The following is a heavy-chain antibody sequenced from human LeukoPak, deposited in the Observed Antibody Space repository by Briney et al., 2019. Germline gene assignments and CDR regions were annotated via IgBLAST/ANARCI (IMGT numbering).Heavy chain of an antibody. J-gene: IGHJ4*02. CDR1: GGSISSGSYY. V-gene: IGHV4-61*02. CDR2: IYTSGST. D-gene: IGHD5-12*01. Sequence: SETLSLTCTVSGGSISSGSYYWSWIRQPAGKGLEWIGRIYTSGSTNYNPSLKSRVTISVDTSKNQFSLKLSSVTAADTAMYYCARVSGYDWESFYDYWGQGSLVTVS. CDR3: ARVSGYDWESFYDY.